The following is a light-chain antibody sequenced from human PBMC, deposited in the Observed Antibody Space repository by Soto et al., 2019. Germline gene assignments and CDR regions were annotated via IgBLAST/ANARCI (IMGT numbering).Light chain of an antibody. Sequence: EIVLTQSPATLSLSPGERAILSCRASQSVSSYLAWYQRKPGQAPRLLIYEASNRASGIPARFSGSGSGTDFTLTISSLEPEDFAVYYCQQRSNWLTFGGGTKVEIK. J-gene: IGKJ4*01. CDR2: EAS. CDR1: QSVSSY. V-gene: IGKV3-11*01. CDR3: QQRSNWLT.